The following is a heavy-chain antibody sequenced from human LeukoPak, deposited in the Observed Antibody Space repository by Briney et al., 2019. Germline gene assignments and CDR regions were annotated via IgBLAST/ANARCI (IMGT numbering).Heavy chain of an antibody. J-gene: IGHJ4*02. CDR2: ISGSGGST. CDR3: AKTRPIYCSSTSCYRYFDY. CDR1: GFTFSSYW. D-gene: IGHD2-2*01. V-gene: IGHV3-23*01. Sequence: GGSLRLSCTASGFTFSSYWMNWVRQAPGKGLEWVSAISGSGGSTYYADSVKGRFTISRDNSKNTPYLQMNSLRAEDTAVYYCAKTRPIYCSSTSCYRYFDYWGQGTLVTVSS.